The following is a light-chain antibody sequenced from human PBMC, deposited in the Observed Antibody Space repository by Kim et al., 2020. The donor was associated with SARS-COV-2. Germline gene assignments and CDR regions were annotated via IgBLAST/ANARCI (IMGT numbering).Light chain of an antibody. Sequence: DIQMTQSPSTLSASVGDRVTITCRASQSISSWLAWYQQKPGKAPKLPIYKASSLESGVLSRFSGSGSGTEFTLTISSLQPDDFATYYCQQYNSYWTFGQGTKVDIK. J-gene: IGKJ1*01. CDR2: KAS. V-gene: IGKV1-5*03. CDR3: QQYNSYWT. CDR1: QSISSW.